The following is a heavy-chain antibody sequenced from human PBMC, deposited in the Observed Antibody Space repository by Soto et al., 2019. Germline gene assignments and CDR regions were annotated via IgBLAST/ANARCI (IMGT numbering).Heavy chain of an antibody. Sequence: PGGSLRLSCAASGFTFSSYAMSWVRQAPGKGLEWVSAISGSGGSTYYADSVKGRFTISRDNSKNTLYLQMNSLRAEDTAVYYCAKGMVFEGYYYYMDVWGKGTTVTVSS. CDR2: ISGSGGST. J-gene: IGHJ6*03. CDR1: GFTFSSYA. V-gene: IGHV3-23*01. D-gene: IGHD2-8*01. CDR3: AKGMVFEGYYYYMDV.